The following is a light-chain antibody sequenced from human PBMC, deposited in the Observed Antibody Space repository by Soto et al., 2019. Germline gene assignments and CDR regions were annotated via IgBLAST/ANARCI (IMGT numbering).Light chain of an antibody. CDR2: EVR. CDR3: SSYSTSGTLWL. Sequence: QSVLTQPASVSGSPGQSITISCTGSSSDIGGYKFVSWYQQYPGKAPTLMIYEVRNRPSGVSHRFSGSKSGKTASLTITGLQAEDEAIYYCSSYSTSGTLWLFGGGTKVTVL. CDR1: SSDIGGYKF. V-gene: IGLV2-14*01. J-gene: IGLJ2*01.